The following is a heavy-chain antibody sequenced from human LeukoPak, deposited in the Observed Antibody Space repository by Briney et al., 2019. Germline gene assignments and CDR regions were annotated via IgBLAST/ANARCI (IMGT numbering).Heavy chain of an antibody. J-gene: IGHJ4*02. CDR2: IIPIFGTA. Sequence: GASVKVSCKASGGTFSSYAISWVRQAPGQGLEWMGGIIPIFGTADYAQKFQGRVTITADESTSTAYMELSSLRSEDTAVYYCARYSSGWMYYFDYWGQGTLVTVSS. V-gene: IGHV1-69*01. CDR3: ARYSSGWMYYFDY. D-gene: IGHD6-19*01. CDR1: GGTFSSYA.